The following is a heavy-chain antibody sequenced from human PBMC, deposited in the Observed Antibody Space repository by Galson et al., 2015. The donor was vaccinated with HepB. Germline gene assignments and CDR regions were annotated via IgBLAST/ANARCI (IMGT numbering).Heavy chain of an antibody. Sequence: SLRLSCAASGFTVSKHYMSWVRQAPGKGLEWVSVIYSGPGSAYNADSVKGRFTISRDNSKNTLYLQMNSLRTDDTAVYYCVRVLGSGSYNIGDYYYGMDVWGQGTTVTVSS. D-gene: IGHD3-10*01. CDR2: IYSGPGSA. J-gene: IGHJ6*02. CDR1: GFTVSKHY. V-gene: IGHV3-53*01. CDR3: VRVLGSGSYNIGDYYYGMDV.